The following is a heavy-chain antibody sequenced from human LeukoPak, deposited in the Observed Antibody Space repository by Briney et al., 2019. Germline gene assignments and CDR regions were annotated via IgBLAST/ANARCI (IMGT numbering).Heavy chain of an antibody. V-gene: IGHV1-18*01. CDR3: ARDLLGGSGSYYYYYGMDV. CDR1: GYTFTSYG. Sequence: GASVKVSCKASGYTFTSYGISWVRQAPGQGLEWMGWISAYNGNTNYAQKLQGRVTMTTDTSTSTAYMELRSLRSDDTAVYYCARDLLGGSGSYYYYYGMDVWGQGTTVTVSS. CDR2: ISAYNGNT. J-gene: IGHJ6*02. D-gene: IGHD1-26*01.